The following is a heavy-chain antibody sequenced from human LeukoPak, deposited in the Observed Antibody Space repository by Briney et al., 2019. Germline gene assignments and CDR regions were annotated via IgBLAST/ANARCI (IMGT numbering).Heavy chain of an antibody. CDR3: ARDDVVVVAAMFGNAFDI. D-gene: IGHD2-15*01. J-gene: IGHJ3*02. CDR2: ISAYNGNT. Sequence: SVKVSCKASGYTFTSYGISWVRQAPGQGLEWMGWISAYNGNTNYAQKLQGRVTMTTDTSTSTAYMELRSLRSDDTAVYYCARDDVVVVAAMFGNAFDIWGQGTMVTVSS. V-gene: IGHV1-18*01. CDR1: GYTFTSYG.